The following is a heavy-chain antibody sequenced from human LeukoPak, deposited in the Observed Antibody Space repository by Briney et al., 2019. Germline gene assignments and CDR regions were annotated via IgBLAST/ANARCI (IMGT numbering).Heavy chain of an antibody. CDR1: GVSIRSSYYY. D-gene: IGHD3-3*01. J-gene: IGHJ4*02. V-gene: IGHV4-31*03. CDR3: ARGGWDDFWSGYYPYFDY. CDR2: IYYSGST. Sequence: SETLSLTCTVSGVSIRSSYYYWGWIRQHPGKGLEWIGYIYYSGSTYYNPSLKSRVTISVDTSKNQFSLRLSSVTAADTAVYYCARGGWDDFWSGYYPYFDYWGQGTLVTVSS.